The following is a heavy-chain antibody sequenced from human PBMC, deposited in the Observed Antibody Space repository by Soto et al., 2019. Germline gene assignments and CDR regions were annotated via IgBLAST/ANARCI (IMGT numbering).Heavy chain of an antibody. J-gene: IGHJ5*02. CDR3: AQYYPGLEPNRENNWFDP. V-gene: IGHV4-34*01. CDR1: GGSFSGYY. D-gene: IGHD1-1*01. Sequence: QVQLQQWGAGLLKPSETLSLTCAVYGGSFSGYYWSWIRQPPGKGLEWIGEINHSGSTNYNPSLKSRVTISVDTSKNQFSLKLSSVTAADTAVYYCAQYYPGLEPNRENNWFDPWGQGTLVTVSS. CDR2: INHSGST.